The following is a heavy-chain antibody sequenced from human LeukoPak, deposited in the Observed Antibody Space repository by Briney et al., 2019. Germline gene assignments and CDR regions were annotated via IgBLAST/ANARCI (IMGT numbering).Heavy chain of an antibody. CDR2: INPNSGGT. Sequence: ASVKVSCKASGYTFTGYYMHWVRQAPGQGLEWMRWINPNSGGTNYAQKFQGRVTMTRDTSISTAYMELSRLRSDDTAVYYCASGYSSTRGREVIDYWGQGTLVTVSS. V-gene: IGHV1-2*02. D-gene: IGHD2-2*01. CDR3: ASGYSSTRGREVIDY. J-gene: IGHJ4*02. CDR1: GYTFTGYY.